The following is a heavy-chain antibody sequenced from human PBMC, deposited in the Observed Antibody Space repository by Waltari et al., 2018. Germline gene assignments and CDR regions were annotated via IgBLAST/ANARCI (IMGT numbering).Heavy chain of an antibody. V-gene: IGHV1-69*10. CDR2: IITILGIA. Sequence: QVQQVQSGPEVQKPGPSVTVSCKASGGTISTYTMSWARQARGQGLEWVGGIITILGIANYAQKFQGRVTITADKYTSTAYMELSSLSSEDTAVYYCARGGYDCLLHYWGQGTLVTVSS. CDR3: ARGGYDCLLHY. CDR1: GGTISTYT. J-gene: IGHJ4*02. D-gene: IGHD5-12*01.